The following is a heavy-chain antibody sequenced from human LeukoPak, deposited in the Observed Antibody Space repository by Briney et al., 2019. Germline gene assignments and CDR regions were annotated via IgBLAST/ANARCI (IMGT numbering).Heavy chain of an antibody. CDR2: INPHSGGT. D-gene: IGHD3-16*01. CDR3: ARADRLHGGPYLIGP. CDR1: GYSFTDYY. Sequence: ASVKVSCKTSGYSFTDYYMHWVRQAPGQGLEWMGWINPHSGGTSSAQKFRGRVTMTRDTSISTVYMQVSWLTSDDTAIYYCARADRLHGGPYLIGPWGQGTLVTVSS. J-gene: IGHJ5*02. V-gene: IGHV1-2*02.